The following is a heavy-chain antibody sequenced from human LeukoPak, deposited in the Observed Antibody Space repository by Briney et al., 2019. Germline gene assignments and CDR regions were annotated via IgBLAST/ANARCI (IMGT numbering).Heavy chain of an antibody. CDR1: GGTFSSYA. Sequence: SVKVSCKASGGTFSSYAISWVRQAPGQGLEWMGGIIPIFCTANYAQKFQGRVTITADKSTSTAYMELSSLRSEDTAVYYCVGYCSGGSCYPRSDMDVWGKGTTVTVSS. CDR2: IIPIFCTA. V-gene: IGHV1-69*06. D-gene: IGHD2-15*01. J-gene: IGHJ6*03. CDR3: VGYCSGGSCYPRSDMDV.